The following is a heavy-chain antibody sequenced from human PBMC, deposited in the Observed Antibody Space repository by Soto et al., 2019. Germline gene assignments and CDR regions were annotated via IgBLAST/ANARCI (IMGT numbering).Heavy chain of an antibody. CDR2: MNPNSGNT. J-gene: IGHJ6*03. D-gene: IGHD4-17*01. V-gene: IGHV1-8*01. Sequence: ASVKVSCKASGYTFTSYDINWVRQATGQGLEWMGWMNPNSGNTGYAQKFQGRVTMTRNTSISTAYMELSSLRSEDTAVYYCARGVNYGDYYYYYYMDVWGKGTTVTVSS. CDR1: GYTFTSYD. CDR3: ARGVNYGDYYYYYYMDV.